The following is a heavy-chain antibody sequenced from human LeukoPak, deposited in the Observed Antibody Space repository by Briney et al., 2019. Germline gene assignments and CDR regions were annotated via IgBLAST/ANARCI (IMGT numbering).Heavy chain of an antibody. CDR2: IYYSGST. D-gene: IGHD3-16*02. J-gene: IGHJ4*02. CDR3: ARHVHDYIWGSYRHGRYDY. CDR1: GGSISSSSYY. V-gene: IGHV4-39*01. Sequence: SETLSLTCTVPGGSISSSSYYWGWIRQPPGKGLEWIGSIYYSGSTYYNPSLKSRVTISVDTSKNQFPLKLSSVTAADTAVYYCARHVHDYIWGSYRHGRYDYWGQGTLVTVSS.